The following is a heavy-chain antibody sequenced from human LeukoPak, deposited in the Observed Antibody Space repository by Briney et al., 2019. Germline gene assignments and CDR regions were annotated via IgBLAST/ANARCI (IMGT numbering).Heavy chain of an antibody. D-gene: IGHD2-15*01. J-gene: IGHJ4*02. CDR3: ARADVVVNYFDY. CDR1: GGSISSYY. Sequence: PSETLSLTCTVSGGSISSYYWSWIRQPPGKGLEWIGYIYYSGSTYYNPSLKSRVTISVDTSKNQFSLKLSSVTAADTAVYYCARADVVVNYFDYWGQGTLVTVSS. CDR2: IYYSGST. V-gene: IGHV4-30-4*08.